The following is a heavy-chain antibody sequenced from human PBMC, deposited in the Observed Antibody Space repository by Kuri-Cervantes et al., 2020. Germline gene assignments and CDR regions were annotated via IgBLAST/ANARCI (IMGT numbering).Heavy chain of an antibody. CDR2: IHYSGTT. CDR1: GGSISSGSYY. Sequence: SETLSLTCNVSGGSISSGSYYWGWIRQPPGTGLEWIGTIHYSGTTYYNPSLKSRVTISVDTSKNQFSLKLSPVTAAGTAVYYCARALSFYDILTGYYRPYYFDYWGQGTLVTVSS. D-gene: IGHD3-9*01. J-gene: IGHJ4*02. V-gene: IGHV4-39*07. CDR3: ARALSFYDILTGYYRPYYFDY.